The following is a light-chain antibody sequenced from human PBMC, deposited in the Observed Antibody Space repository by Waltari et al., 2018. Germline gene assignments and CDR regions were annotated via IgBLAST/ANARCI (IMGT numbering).Light chain of an antibody. CDR3: QSADRSGTL. Sequence: SYELTQPPSMSVSPGQTARLTYSGDVLPKNYAYWYQQKPGQAPVFVIYKDTERPSGIPDRFSGSSSGTTVTLTISRVQAEDEAHYYCQSADRSGTLFGGGTKLTVL. J-gene: IGLJ2*01. V-gene: IGLV3-25*03. CDR2: KDT. CDR1: VLPKNY.